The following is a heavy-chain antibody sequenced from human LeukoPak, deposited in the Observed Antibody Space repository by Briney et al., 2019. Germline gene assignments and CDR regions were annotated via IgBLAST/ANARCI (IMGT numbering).Heavy chain of an antibody. CDR1: GGSISSGGYS. D-gene: IGHD6-19*01. CDR2: IYHSGST. J-gene: IGHJ4*02. V-gene: IGHV4-30-2*01. CDR3: ARVGAVAGTEYYFDY. Sequence: PSETLSLTCAVSGGSISSGGYSWSWIRQPPGKGLEWIGYIYHSGSTYYNPSLKSRVTISVDRSKNRFSLKLSSVTAADTAVYYCARVGAVAGTEYYFDYWGQGTLVTVSS.